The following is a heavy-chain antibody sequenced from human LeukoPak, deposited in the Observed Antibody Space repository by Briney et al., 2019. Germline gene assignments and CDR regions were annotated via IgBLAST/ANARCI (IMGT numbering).Heavy chain of an antibody. D-gene: IGHD3-10*01. J-gene: IGHJ3*02. CDR1: EFTFSAYG. Sequence: GGPLRLSCAASEFTFSAYGMHWVRQAPGKGLEWVALISPDGTDKFYIDSVKGRFTISRNNSKNTLYLQMSSLRAEDTAVYYCAKRPASGSYVGAFDIWGQGTMVTVSS. V-gene: IGHV3-30*18. CDR3: AKRPASGSYVGAFDI. CDR2: ISPDGTDK.